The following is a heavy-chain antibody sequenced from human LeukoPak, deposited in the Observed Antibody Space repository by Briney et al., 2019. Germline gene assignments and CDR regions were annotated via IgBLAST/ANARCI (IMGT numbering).Heavy chain of an antibody. V-gene: IGHV1-69*04. Sequence: ASVNVSCKASGGTFSSYAINWVRQAPGQGLEWMGRIIPMLGTVNYAQKFQGRVTIIADKFTSTAYMELSSLRSEDTAMYYCARDQKVGATPYFGMDVWGQGTTVTVSS. D-gene: IGHD1-26*01. CDR1: GGTFSSYA. J-gene: IGHJ6*02. CDR3: ARDQKVGATPYFGMDV. CDR2: IIPMLGTV.